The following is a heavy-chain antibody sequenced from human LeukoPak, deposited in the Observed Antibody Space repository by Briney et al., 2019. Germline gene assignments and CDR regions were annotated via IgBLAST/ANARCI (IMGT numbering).Heavy chain of an antibody. V-gene: IGHV1-2*02. CDR2: INPNSGGT. D-gene: IGHD3-10*01. Sequence: ASVKVSCKASGYTFTGYYMHWVRQAPGQGLEWMGWINPNSGGTNYAQKFQGRVTMTRDTSISTAYMELSRLRSDDTAVYYCARVDIWFGAANWGWFDPWGQGTLVTVSS. J-gene: IGHJ5*02. CDR1: GYTFTGYY. CDR3: ARVDIWFGAANWGWFDP.